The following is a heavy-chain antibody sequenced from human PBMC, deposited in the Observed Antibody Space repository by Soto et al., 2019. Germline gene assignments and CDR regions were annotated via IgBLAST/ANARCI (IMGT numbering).Heavy chain of an antibody. Sequence: SVKVSCKASGGTFSSYAISWVRQAPGQGLEWMGGIIPIFGTANYAQKFQGRVTITADESTSTAYMELSSLRSEDTAVYYCARGYYYDSSGYSALDYWGQGTLVTVSS. CDR2: IIPIFGTA. D-gene: IGHD3-22*01. CDR3: ARGYYYDSSGYSALDY. CDR1: GGTFSSYA. V-gene: IGHV1-69*13. J-gene: IGHJ4*02.